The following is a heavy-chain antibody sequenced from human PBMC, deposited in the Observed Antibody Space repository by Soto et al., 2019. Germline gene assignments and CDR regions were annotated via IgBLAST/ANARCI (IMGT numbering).Heavy chain of an antibody. D-gene: IGHD2-2*01. CDR3: ARSLGYCSSTSCSYLFDY. V-gene: IGHV4-34*01. CDR1: GGSFSGYY. J-gene: IGHJ4*02. Sequence: SETLSLTCAVYGGSFSGYYWSWIRQPPGKGLEWIGEINHSGSTNYNPSLKSRVTISVDTSKNQFSLKLSSVTAADTAVYYCARSLGYCSSTSCSYLFDYWGQGTLVTVSS. CDR2: INHSGST.